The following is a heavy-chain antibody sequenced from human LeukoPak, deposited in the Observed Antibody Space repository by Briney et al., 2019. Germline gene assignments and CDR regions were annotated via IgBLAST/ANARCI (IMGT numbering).Heavy chain of an antibody. D-gene: IGHD1-26*01. CDR2: INPNSGGT. CDR1: GYTFTGYY. CDR3: ARVPALGASLSVWFDP. Sequence: ASVKVSCKASGYTFTGYYMHWVRQAPGQGLEWMGWINPNSGGTNYAQKFQGRVTMTRDTSISTAYMELSRLRSDDTAVYYCARVPALGASLSVWFDPWGQGTLVTVSS. V-gene: IGHV1-2*02. J-gene: IGHJ5*02.